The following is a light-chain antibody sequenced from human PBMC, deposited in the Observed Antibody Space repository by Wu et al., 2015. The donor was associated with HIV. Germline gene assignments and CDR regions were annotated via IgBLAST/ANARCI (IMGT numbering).Light chain of an antibody. Sequence: EVLLTQSPGTLSVSPGETVTLSCRASQDIKQHLAWYQQRLGQPPRLLIYDVLNRATGIPVRFSGSGSATDFHLTISSLAPEDSAVYYCQQRDAWPLTFGGGTEGRDQT. CDR2: DVL. CDR3: QQRDAWPLT. V-gene: IGKV3-11*01. CDR1: QDIKQH. J-gene: IGKJ4*01.